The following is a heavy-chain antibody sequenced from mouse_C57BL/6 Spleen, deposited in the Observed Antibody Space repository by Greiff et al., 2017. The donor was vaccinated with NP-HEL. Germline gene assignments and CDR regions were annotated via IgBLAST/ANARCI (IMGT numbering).Heavy chain of an antibody. J-gene: IGHJ1*03. V-gene: IGHV1-62-2*01. CDR2: FYPGSGSI. CDR1: GYTFTEYT. D-gene: IGHD2-4*01. Sequence: QVHVKQSGAELVKPGASVKLSCKASGYTFTEYTIHWVKQRSGQGLEWIGWFYPGSGSIKYNEKFKDKATLTADKSSSTVYMELSRLTSEDTAVYFCARHEVGYYDYDEWYFDVWDTGTTVTVSS. CDR3: ARHEVGYYDYDEWYFDV.